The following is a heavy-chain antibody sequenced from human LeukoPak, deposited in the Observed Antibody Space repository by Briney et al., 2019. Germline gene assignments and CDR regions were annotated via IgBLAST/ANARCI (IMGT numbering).Heavy chain of an antibody. D-gene: IGHD2-2*01. Sequence: QPGGSLRLSCAASGFTFSTYWMHWVRPAPGKGLVWVSRINTDGSNTNYADSVRGRFTISRDNAKNTLYLQMNSLRAEDTAVYYCAKERNDIVVVPAAIFDYWGQGTLVTVSS. V-gene: IGHV3-74*01. CDR3: AKERNDIVVVPAAIFDY. CDR2: INTDGSNT. J-gene: IGHJ4*02. CDR1: GFTFSTYW.